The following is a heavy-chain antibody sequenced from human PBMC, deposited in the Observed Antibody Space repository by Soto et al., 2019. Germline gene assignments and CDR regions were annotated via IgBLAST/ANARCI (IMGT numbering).Heavy chain of an antibody. CDR3: ARGGDFWSGYYHYYGMDV. CDR2: ISSSSSYI. CDR1: GFTFSSYS. D-gene: IGHD3-3*01. Sequence: GGSLRLSCAASGFTFSSYSVNWVRQAPGKGLEWVSSISSSSSYIYYADSVKGRFTISRDNAKNSLYLQMNSLRAEDTAVYYCARGGDFWSGYYHYYGMDVWGQGTTVTVSS. V-gene: IGHV3-21*01. J-gene: IGHJ6*02.